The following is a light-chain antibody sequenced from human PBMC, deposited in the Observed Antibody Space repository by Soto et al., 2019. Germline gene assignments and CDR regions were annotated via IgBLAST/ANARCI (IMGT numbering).Light chain of an antibody. CDR1: QSVSSN. V-gene: IGKV3-15*01. Sequence: EIVMTQSPATLSVSPGERATLSCRASQSVSSNLAWYQQTPGQAPRLLIYGASTSATGIPARFSGSGSGTEFTLTISSLQSEDWAVYYCQQYNNWPPLTFGGGTKVEIK. J-gene: IGKJ4*01. CDR2: GAS. CDR3: QQYNNWPPLT.